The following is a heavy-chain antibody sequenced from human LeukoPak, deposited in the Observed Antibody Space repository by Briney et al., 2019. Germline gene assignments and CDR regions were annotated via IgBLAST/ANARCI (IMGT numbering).Heavy chain of an antibody. V-gene: IGHV3-7*01. D-gene: IGHD2-2*02. CDR1: GFTFSGSA. CDR3: AREVYCSSNSCYTGYFQH. Sequence: PGGSLRLSCAASGFTFSGSAMHWVRQAPGKGLEWVANIKQDGSEKYYVDSAKGRFTISRDNAKNSLYLQMNSLRAEDTAVYYCAREVYCSSNSCYTGYFQHWGQGTLVTVSS. J-gene: IGHJ1*01. CDR2: IKQDGSEK.